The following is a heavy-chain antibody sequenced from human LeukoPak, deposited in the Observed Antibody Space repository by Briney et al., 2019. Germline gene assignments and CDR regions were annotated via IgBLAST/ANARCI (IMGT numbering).Heavy chain of an antibody. J-gene: IGHJ6*03. CDR3: ARGGFGYYDSSGYYYYYYYYYYMDV. Sequence: SSETLSLTCAVYGGSFSGYYWSWIRQPPGKGLEWIGEINHSGSTNYNPSLTSRVTISVDTSKNQFSLKLSSVTAADTAVYYCARGGFGYYDSSGYYYYYYYYYYMDVWGKGTTVTVSS. CDR2: INHSGST. V-gene: IGHV4-34*01. D-gene: IGHD3-22*01. CDR1: GGSFSGYY.